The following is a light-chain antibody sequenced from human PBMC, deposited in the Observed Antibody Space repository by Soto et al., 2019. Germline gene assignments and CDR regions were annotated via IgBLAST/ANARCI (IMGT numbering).Light chain of an antibody. CDR1: QDIRND. CDR3: QQYDNLWT. J-gene: IGKJ1*01. V-gene: IGKV1-33*01. CDR2: DAS. Sequence: DLQLTLSPSSLSASVGASVTITCQASQDIRNDLNWYQPKPGKEPKLLIYDASNLETGVPSRLSVSGSGTDFTFTISSLKPEDIATYYCQQYDNLWTFGQGTKVDIK.